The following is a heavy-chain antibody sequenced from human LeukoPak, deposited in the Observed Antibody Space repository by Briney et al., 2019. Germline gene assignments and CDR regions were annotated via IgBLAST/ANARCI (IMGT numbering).Heavy chain of an antibody. V-gene: IGHV1-2*06. CDR2: INPNSGGT. CDR1: GYTFTGYY. J-gene: IGHJ1*01. Sequence: ASVTVSCTASGYTFTGYYMHWVRQAPGQGLEWMGRINPNSGGTNHAQKFQGRVTMTRDTSISTAYMELSRLRSDDTAVYYCARDLSEIRSLIVHWGQGTLVTVSS. D-gene: IGHD1-14*01. CDR3: ARDLSEIRSLIVH.